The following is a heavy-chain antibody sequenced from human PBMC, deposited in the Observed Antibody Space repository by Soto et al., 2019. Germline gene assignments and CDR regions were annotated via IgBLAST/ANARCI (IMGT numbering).Heavy chain of an antibody. CDR2: IYYSGST. Sequence: SETLSLTCTVSGVSISSSRYYWGWNRQPPGKGLEWIGSIYYSGSTYYNPSLKSRVTISVDTSKNQFSLKLSSVTAADTAVYYCARHLGIAAARDYWGQGTLVTVS. CDR1: GVSISSSRYY. CDR3: ARHLGIAAARDY. V-gene: IGHV4-39*01. J-gene: IGHJ4*02. D-gene: IGHD6-13*01.